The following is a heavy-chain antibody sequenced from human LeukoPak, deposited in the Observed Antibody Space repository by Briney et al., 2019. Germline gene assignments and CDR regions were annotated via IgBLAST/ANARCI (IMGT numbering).Heavy chain of an antibody. D-gene: IGHD2-2*01. CDR3: ARFEGIVVVPAAMTW. V-gene: IGHV4-39*01. CDR2: IYYSGST. Sequence: PSETLSLTCTVSGGSISSSSYYWGWIRQPPGKGLEWIGSIYYSGSTYYNPSLKSRVTISVDTSKNQFSLKLSSVTAADTAVYYCARFEGIVVVPAAMTWWGQGTLVTVSS. CDR1: GGSISSSSYY. J-gene: IGHJ4*02.